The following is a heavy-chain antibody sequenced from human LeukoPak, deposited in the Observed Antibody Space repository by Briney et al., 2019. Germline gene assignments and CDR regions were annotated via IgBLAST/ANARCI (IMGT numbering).Heavy chain of an antibody. J-gene: IGHJ4*02. CDR3: ARDIVLMVYAYDY. D-gene: IGHD2-8*01. V-gene: IGHV3-21*01. Sequence: GGSLRLSCAASGFTFSSYSMNWVRQAPGKGLEWVSSISSSSSYIYYADSVKGRFTISRDNAKNSLYLQMNSLRAEGTAVYYCARDIVLMVYAYDYWGQGTLVTVSS. CDR1: GFTFSSYS. CDR2: ISSSSSYI.